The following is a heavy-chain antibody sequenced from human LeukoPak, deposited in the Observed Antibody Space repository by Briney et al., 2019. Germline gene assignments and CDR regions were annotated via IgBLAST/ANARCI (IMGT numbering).Heavy chain of an antibody. Sequence: GGSLRLSCAASGFTFSSYGMTWVRQAPGKGLEWVAVIWYDGSNKYYADSVKGRFTISRDNSKNTLYLQMNSLRAEDTAVYYCARKVVPATYYGMDVWGQGTTVTVSS. J-gene: IGHJ6*02. V-gene: IGHV3-33*08. D-gene: IGHD2-2*01. CDR3: ARKVVPATYYGMDV. CDR1: GFTFSSYG. CDR2: IWYDGSNK.